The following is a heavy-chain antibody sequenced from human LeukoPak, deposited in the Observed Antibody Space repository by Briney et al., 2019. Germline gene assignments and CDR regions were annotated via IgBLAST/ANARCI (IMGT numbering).Heavy chain of an antibody. V-gene: IGHV4-34*01. CDR1: GGSFSGYY. CDR2: INHSGST. Sequence: PSETLSLTCAVYGGSFSGYYWSWIRQPPGKGLEWIGEINHSGSTNYNPSLKSRVTISVDTSKNQFSLKLSSVTAADTAVYYCARGLRDIVVVPAARGAFDIWGQGTMVTVSS. CDR3: ARGLRDIVVVPAARGAFDI. D-gene: IGHD2-2*01. J-gene: IGHJ3*02.